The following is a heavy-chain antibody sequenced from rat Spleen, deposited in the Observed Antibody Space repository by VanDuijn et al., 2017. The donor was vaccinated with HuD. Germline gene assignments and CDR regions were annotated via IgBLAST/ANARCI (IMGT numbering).Heavy chain of an antibody. V-gene: IGHV2-43*01. CDR3: GRDYNNYVGGVMDV. D-gene: IGHD1-10*01. CDR2: IWSGGST. CDR1: GFSLTSYH. Sequence: QVQLKESGPGLVQPSQTLSLTCTVSGFSLTSYHVSWVRQPPGKGLEWMGVIWSGGSTDYNSALKSRLSISRDTSKSQVFLKMNSLKTEDTGVYYCGRDYNNYVGGVMDVWGQGASVTVSS. J-gene: IGHJ4*01.